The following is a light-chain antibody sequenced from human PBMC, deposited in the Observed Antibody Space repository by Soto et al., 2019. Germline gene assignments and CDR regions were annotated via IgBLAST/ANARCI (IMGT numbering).Light chain of an antibody. CDR3: QHYKNRPLT. J-gene: IGKJ4*01. Sequence: EVVMTQSPATLSVSPGERATLSCRASQSVSSDLAWYQHKPDQAPRLLIYGASSRATGIPVRFSGSGSGTEFTLTISSLQSEDVAVYYCQHYKNRPLTFGGGTKVDIK. V-gene: IGKV3-15*01. CDR2: GAS. CDR1: QSVSSD.